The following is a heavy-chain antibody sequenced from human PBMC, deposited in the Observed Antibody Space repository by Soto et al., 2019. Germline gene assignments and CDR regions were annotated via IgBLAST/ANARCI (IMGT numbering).Heavy chain of an antibody. CDR2: ISSSSSYI. D-gene: IGHD4-17*01. CDR1: GFTFSSYS. V-gene: IGHV3-21*01. CDR3: ARVLNGDPHVDY. J-gene: IGHJ4*02. Sequence: EVQLVESGGGLVKPGGSLRLSCAASGFTFSSYSMNWVRQAPGKGLEWVSSISSSSSYIYYADSVKGRFTISRDNAKNSLYLQMNSLRAEDTAVYYCARVLNGDPHVDYWGQGTLVTVSS.